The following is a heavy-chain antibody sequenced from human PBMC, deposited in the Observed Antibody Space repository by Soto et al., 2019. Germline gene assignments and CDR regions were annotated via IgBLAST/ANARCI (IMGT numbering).Heavy chain of an antibody. CDR2: IYYSGST. V-gene: IGHV4-39*01. CDR3: ARHDYEIQDAFDI. D-gene: IGHD4-17*01. J-gene: IGHJ3*02. Sequence: SETLSLTCTVSGGSISSYYWRWIRQPPGKGLEWIGSIYYSGSTNYNPSLKSRVTISVDTSKNQFSLKLSSVTAADTAVYYCARHDYEIQDAFDIWGQGTMVTVS. CDR1: GGSISSYY.